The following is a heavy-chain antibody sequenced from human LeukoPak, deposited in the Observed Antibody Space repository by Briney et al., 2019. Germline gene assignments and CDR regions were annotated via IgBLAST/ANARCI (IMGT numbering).Heavy chain of an antibody. D-gene: IGHD3-10*01. CDR2: IWYDGSNK. J-gene: IGHJ4*02. Sequence: PGGSLRLSCAASGFTFSSYGMHWVRQAPGKGLEWVAVIWYDGSNKYYADSVKGRFTISRDNSKNTLYLQMNSLRAEDTAVYYCARDLAEIYYGSGSYYDYWGQGTLVTVSS. CDR3: ARDLAEIYYGSGSYYDY. CDR1: GFTFSSYG. V-gene: IGHV3-33*01.